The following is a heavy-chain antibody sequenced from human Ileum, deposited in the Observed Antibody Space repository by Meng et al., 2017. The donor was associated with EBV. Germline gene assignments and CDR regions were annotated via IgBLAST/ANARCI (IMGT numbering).Heavy chain of an antibody. CDR3: ASGRDYAWHS. D-gene: IGHD4-17*01. V-gene: IGHV4-4*02. CDR2: IYHSGST. J-gene: IGHJ4*02. CDR1: GGSISSSNW. Sequence: GPGLVRPSGTRVLSCAGPGGSISSSNWWSLVRQPPGRGRELFGEIYHSGSTNYNPSLKSRVTISVDKSKNQFSLKLSSVTAEDTAVYYCASGRDYAWHSWGRGTLVTVSS.